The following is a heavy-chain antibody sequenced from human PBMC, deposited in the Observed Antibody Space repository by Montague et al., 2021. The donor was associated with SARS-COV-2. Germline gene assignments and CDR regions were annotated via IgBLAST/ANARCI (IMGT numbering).Heavy chain of an antibody. CDR2: IYYTGST. J-gene: IGHJ6*02. D-gene: IGHD4-17*01. CDR1: GCSIGTYY. V-gene: IGHV4-59*01. Sequence: SETLSLTCTVSGCSIGTYYWNWIRQSPGKGLEWLGYIYYTGSTKYNPSLKSRVTISMDTSKDQLSLRLKSVTAADTAVYYCARDNYGDWGHYGLDVWGQGTTVTVSS. CDR3: ARDNYGDWGHYGLDV.